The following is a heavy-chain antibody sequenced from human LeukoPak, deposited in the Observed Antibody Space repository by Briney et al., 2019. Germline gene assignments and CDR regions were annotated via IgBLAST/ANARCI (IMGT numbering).Heavy chain of an antibody. Sequence: GGSLRLSCAASGFTFSSYWMHWVRQAPGKGLVWVSRINTDGSSTSYADSVKGRFTISRDNSKNTLYLQMDRLRAEDTAVYYCAKDEYYYGSGSYYYYYMDVWGKGTTVTVSS. CDR1: GFTFSSYW. V-gene: IGHV3-74*01. CDR2: INTDGSST. CDR3: AKDEYYYGSGSYYYYYMDV. J-gene: IGHJ6*03. D-gene: IGHD3-10*01.